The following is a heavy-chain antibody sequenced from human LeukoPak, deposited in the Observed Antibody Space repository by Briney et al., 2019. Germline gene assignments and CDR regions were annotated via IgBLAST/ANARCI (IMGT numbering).Heavy chain of an antibody. CDR1: GYTFTGYY. CDR2: INPNSGGT. D-gene: IGHD3-10*01. J-gene: IGHJ3*02. CDR3: ATEYYYGSGRPAFDI. Sequence: ASVKVSCKASGYTFTGYYMHWVRQAPGQGLEWMGWINPNSGGTNYAQKIQGRVTMARDTSISTAYMELSRLRSDDTAVYYCATEYYYGSGRPAFDIWGQGTMVTVSS. V-gene: IGHV1-2*02.